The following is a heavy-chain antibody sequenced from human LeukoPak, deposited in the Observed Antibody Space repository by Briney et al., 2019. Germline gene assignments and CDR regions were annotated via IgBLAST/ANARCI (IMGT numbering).Heavy chain of an antibody. D-gene: IGHD6-13*01. CDR2: ISSSGSTI. CDR3: ARIRVTAAAGTGYYYYGMVV. J-gene: IGHJ6*04. Sequence: GGSLRLSCAASGFTFSDYYMSWIRQAPGKGLEWVSYISSSGSTIYYADSVKGRFTISRDNAKNSLYLQMNSLRAEGTAVYYCARIRVTAAAGTGYYYYGMVVWGGGTTVTVSS. V-gene: IGHV3-11*01. CDR1: GFTFSDYY.